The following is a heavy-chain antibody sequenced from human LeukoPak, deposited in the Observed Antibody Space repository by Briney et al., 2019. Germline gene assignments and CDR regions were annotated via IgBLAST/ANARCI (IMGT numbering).Heavy chain of an antibody. J-gene: IGHJ4*02. CDR1: GGTLSSYA. CDR3: ARDPSSSWGRQDSGDY. D-gene: IGHD6-13*01. V-gene: IGHV1-69*05. CDR2: IIPIFGTA. Sequence: SVKVSCKASGGTLSSYAISWVRQAPGQGLEWMGGIIPIFGTANYAQKFQGRVTITTDESTSAAYMELSSLRSEDTAVYYCARDPSSSWGRQDSGDYWGQGTQVTVSS.